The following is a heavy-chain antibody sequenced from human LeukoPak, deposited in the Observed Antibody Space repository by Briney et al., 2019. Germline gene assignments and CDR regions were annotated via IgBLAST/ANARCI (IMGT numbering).Heavy chain of an antibody. CDR2: IYYSGST. CDR3: ARGWEREGYFDY. Sequence: SETLSLTCTVSGGSISSSSYYWGWIRQPPGKGLEWIGSIYYSGSTYYNPSLKSRVTISVDTSKNQSSLKLSSVTAADTAVYYCARGWEREGYFDYWGQGTLVTVSS. J-gene: IGHJ4*02. D-gene: IGHD1-26*01. CDR1: GGSISSSSYY. V-gene: IGHV4-39*07.